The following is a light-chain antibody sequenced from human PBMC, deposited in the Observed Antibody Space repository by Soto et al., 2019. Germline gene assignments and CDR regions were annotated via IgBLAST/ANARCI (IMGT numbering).Light chain of an antibody. J-gene: IGKJ2*01. CDR1: QSISSY. CDR2: AAS. Sequence: DIQMTQSPSSLSASVGDRVTVTCRASQSISSYLNWYQQKPGKAPRLLIFAASSLQTGVPSRFIGIGSGTDFTLSISSLQPEDFSIYYCQQTYTAPHTFGQGTKLEIK. V-gene: IGKV1-39*01. CDR3: QQTYTAPHT.